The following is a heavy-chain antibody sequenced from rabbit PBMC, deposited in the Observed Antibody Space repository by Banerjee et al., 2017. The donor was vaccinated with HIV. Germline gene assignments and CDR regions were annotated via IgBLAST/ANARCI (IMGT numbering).Heavy chain of an antibody. J-gene: IGHJ6*01. CDR3: ARDSAGTIEYGYDYGMDL. CDR2: IYAGSSGTT. V-gene: IGHV1S45*01. CDR1: GFSFSSSYY. Sequence: QEQLVESGGGLVKPEGSLTLTCTASGFSFSSSYYMCWVRQAPGKGLEWIACIYAGSSGTTYYATWAKGRFTISKTSSTTVTLQMTSLTAADTATYFCARDSAGTIEYGYDYGMDLWGPGTLVTVS. D-gene: IGHD4-2*01.